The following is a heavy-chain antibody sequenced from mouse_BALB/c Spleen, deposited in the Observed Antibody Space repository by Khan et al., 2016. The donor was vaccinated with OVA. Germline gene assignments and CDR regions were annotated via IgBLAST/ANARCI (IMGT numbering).Heavy chain of an antibody. J-gene: IGHJ4*01. Sequence: DLVKPGASVKLSCKASGYTFTSYWINWIKQRPGQGLEWIGRIGPGSSNAYYNDMFKDKATLTVDTSSNTAYLQLSSLSSEDSAVYFCAREDYYGRSCEALDYWGQGTLVTVSA. CDR2: IGPGSSNA. V-gene: IGHV1S41*01. CDR3: AREDYYGRSCEALDY. D-gene: IGHD1-1*01. CDR1: GYTFTSYW.